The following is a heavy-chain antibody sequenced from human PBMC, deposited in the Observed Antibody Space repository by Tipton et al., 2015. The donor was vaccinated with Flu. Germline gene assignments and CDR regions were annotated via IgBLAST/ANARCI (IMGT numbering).Heavy chain of an antibody. CDR2: IYYSGST. J-gene: IGHJ6*03. CDR3: AGDRGSYMDD. V-gene: IGHV4-59*01. D-gene: IGHD3-10*01. CDR1: GGSISSYY. Sequence: TLSLTCTVSGGSISSYYWSWIRQPPGKGLEWIGYIYYSGSTNYNPSLKSRVTISVDTSKNQFSLKLSSVTAADTAVYYCAGDRGSYMDDWGKGTTVPVSS.